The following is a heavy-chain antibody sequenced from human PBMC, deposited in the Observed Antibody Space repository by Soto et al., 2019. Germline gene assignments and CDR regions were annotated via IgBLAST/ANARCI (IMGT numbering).Heavy chain of an antibody. CDR3: ARDRNWNYPPGDAFDI. V-gene: IGHV4-59*01. J-gene: IGHJ3*02. Sequence: SETLSLTCTVSGGSISSYYWGWIRQPPGKGLEWIGYIYYSGSTNYSPSLKSRVTISLDTSKKQFSLTLSSVTAADPAVYYCARDRNWNYPPGDAFDIWGQGTMVTVSS. CDR1: GGSISSYY. CDR2: IYYSGST. D-gene: IGHD1-7*01.